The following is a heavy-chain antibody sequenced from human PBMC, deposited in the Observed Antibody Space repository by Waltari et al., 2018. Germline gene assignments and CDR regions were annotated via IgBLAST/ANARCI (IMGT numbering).Heavy chain of an antibody. CDR1: GFTFSSYW. V-gene: IGHV3-7*01. D-gene: IGHD6-13*01. CDR2: IKQDGSEK. J-gene: IGHJ6*02. CDR3: ARDTGGAAVGNLLGYYYYYGMDV. Sequence: EVQLVESGGGLVQPGGSLRLSCAASGFTFSSYWMSWVRQAPGKGLEWVANIKQDGSEKYYVDSVKGRFTISRDNAKNSLYLQMNSLRAEDTAVYYCARDTGGAAVGNLLGYYYYYGMDVWGQGTTVTVSS.